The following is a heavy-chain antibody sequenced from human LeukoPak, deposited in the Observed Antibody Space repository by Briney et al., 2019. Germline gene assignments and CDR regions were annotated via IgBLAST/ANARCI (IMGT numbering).Heavy chain of an antibody. J-gene: IGHJ4*02. CDR3: ARGVYGDYDLSYYFDY. CDR1: RFTFSDYY. CDR2: ISSSSSYT. Sequence: PGGPLRLSCAASRFTFSDYYMSWIRQAPGKGLEWVSYISSSSSYTNYADSVKGRFTISRDNAKNSLYLQMNSLRAEDTAVYYCARGVYGDYDLSYYFDYWGQGTLVTVSS. D-gene: IGHD4-17*01. V-gene: IGHV3-11*06.